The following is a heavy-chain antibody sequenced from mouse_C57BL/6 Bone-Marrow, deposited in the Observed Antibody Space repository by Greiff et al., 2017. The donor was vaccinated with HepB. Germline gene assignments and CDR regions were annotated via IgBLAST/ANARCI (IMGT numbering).Heavy chain of an antibody. CDR1: GFSFNTYA. CDR3: VRQGYYYGSSGGYFDY. V-gene: IGHV10-1*01. Sequence: EVMLVESGGGLVQPKGSLKLSCAASGFSFNTYAMNWVRQAPGKGLEWVARIRSKSNNYATYYADSVKDRFTISRDDSESMLYLQMNNLKTEDTAMYYCVRQGYYYGSSGGYFDYWGQGTTLTVSS. J-gene: IGHJ2*01. D-gene: IGHD1-1*01. CDR2: IRSKSNNYAT.